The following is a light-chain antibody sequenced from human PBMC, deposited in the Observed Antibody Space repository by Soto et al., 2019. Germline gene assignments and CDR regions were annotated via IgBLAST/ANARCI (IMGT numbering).Light chain of an antibody. V-gene: IGKV3-15*01. CDR2: GTS. CDR3: QQYNKWPST. CDR1: QSVTTN. J-gene: IGKJ1*01. Sequence: EVVMTQSQASLSVAPGVIATLSCRASQSVTTNLAWYQQKPGQAPRLLIYGTSNRAAGVPARYSGSRSGTDFTLTISSLQSEDFAVYYCQQYNKWPSTFGQGTNVDIK.